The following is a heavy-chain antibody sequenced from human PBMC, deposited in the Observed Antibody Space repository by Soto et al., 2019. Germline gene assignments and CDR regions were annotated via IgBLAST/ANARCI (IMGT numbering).Heavy chain of an antibody. D-gene: IGHD5-18*01. V-gene: IGHV3-48*03. CDR2: ISSSGSII. CDR1: AFIFSNYA. Sequence: GGSLRLSCAASAFIFSNYAMTWVRQAPGKGLEWVSYISSSGSIIYYADSVKGRFTISRDNAKSSLFLQMNSLRAEDTAVYYCATIPNLQPWLREIHNWGQGTLVTVS. CDR3: ATIPNLQPWLREIHN. J-gene: IGHJ4*02.